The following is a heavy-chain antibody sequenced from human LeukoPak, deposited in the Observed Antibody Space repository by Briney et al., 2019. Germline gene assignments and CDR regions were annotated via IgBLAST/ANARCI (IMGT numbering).Heavy chain of an antibody. V-gene: IGHV1-46*03. Sequence: ASVKVSCKASGYTFTSYYMHWVRQAPGQGLEWMGIINPSGGSTSYAQKFQGRATMTRDTSTSTVYMELSSLRSEDTAVYYCARDRDPAGGYCPFDYWGQGTLVTVTS. D-gene: IGHD2-21*01. CDR2: INPSGGST. CDR3: ARDRDPAGGYCPFDY. CDR1: GYTFTSYY. J-gene: IGHJ4*02.